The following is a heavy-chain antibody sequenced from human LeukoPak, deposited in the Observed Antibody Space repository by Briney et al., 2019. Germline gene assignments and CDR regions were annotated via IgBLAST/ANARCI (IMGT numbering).Heavy chain of an antibody. D-gene: IGHD3-10*01. CDR2: INHSGST. CDR1: GGSFSGYY. V-gene: IGHV4-34*01. Sequence: SETLSLTCAVYGGSFSGYYWSWVRQPPGKGLEWIGEINHSGSTNYNPSLKSRVTISVDTSKNQFSLKLSSVTAADTAVYYCARVPNYYGSGCHAAYYYYYGMDVWGQGTTVTVSS. J-gene: IGHJ6*02. CDR3: ARVPNYYGSGCHAAYYYYYGMDV.